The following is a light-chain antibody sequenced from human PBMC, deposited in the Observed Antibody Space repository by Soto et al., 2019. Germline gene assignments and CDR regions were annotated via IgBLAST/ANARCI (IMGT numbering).Light chain of an antibody. CDR1: QSISSW. V-gene: IGKV1-5*03. Sequence: DIQMTQSPSTLSASVGDRVTITCRASQSISSWLAWYQQKPGKAPKLLIYKASSLESGVPSRFSGSGSGTEFTLTISSLQHDDFATYYCQQYNSYPITFGQGTKVEIK. J-gene: IGKJ1*01. CDR3: QQYNSYPIT. CDR2: KAS.